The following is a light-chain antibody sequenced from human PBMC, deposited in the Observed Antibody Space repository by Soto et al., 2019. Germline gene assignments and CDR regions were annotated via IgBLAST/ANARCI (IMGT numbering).Light chain of an antibody. J-gene: IGKJ1*01. Sequence: DIQMTQSPSSLSASVGDRVTITCRASQSISSYLNWYQQKPGKAPKLLIYAASSLQSGVPSRLSGSGSGTDFTLTISSLQPEDFATYYCQQSYSTPPTFGHGTNVDIK. CDR1: QSISSY. CDR2: AAS. CDR3: QQSYSTPPT. V-gene: IGKV1-39*01.